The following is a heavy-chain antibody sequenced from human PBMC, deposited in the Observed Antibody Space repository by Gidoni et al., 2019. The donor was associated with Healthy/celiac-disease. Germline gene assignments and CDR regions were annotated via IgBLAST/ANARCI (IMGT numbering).Heavy chain of an antibody. V-gene: IGHV3-30*18. CDR1: GFTFSSYG. Sequence: QVQLVESGGGVVQPGRSLRLSCAASGFTFSSYGMHWVRQAPGQGLAWVAVLSYDGSNKYYADSGKGRFTISIDNSKNTLYLQTNSLRAEDTAVYYCAKDPLYCSGGSCYGRQGWFDPWGQGTLVTVSS. CDR2: LSYDGSNK. J-gene: IGHJ5*02. D-gene: IGHD2-15*01. CDR3: AKDPLYCSGGSCYGRQGWFDP.